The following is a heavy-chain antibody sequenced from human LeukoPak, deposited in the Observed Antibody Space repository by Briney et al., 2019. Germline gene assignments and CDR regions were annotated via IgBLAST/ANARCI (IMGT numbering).Heavy chain of an antibody. V-gene: IGHV3-23*01. J-gene: IGHJ4*02. D-gene: IGHD4-17*01. Sequence: GGSLRLSCAASGLAFSRHAMTWVRQAPGKGLEWVSSFGGSGGGSKTYYADSVKGRITISRDNSKSVVFLHLNSLRAEDTAVYYCATVSEPPTVTPFDYWGQGTMVVVSS. CDR2: FGGSGGGSKT. CDR1: GLAFSRHA. CDR3: ATVSEPPTVTPFDY.